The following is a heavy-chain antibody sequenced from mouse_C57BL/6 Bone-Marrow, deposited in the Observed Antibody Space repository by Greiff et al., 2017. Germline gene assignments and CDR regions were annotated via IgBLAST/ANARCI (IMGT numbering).Heavy chain of an antibody. Sequence: DVKLVESGGGLVKPGGSLKLSCAATGFTFSDYGMHWVRQAQEKGLEWVAYISSGSSTIYYADTVKGRVTISRDKAKNTMILKMTSLRSENTAMYYCARGINYRALDYWCPGPSVTVSS. D-gene: IGHD2-1*01. CDR3: ARGINYRALDY. CDR1: GFTFSDYG. CDR2: ISSGSSTI. V-gene: IGHV5-17*01. J-gene: IGHJ4*01.